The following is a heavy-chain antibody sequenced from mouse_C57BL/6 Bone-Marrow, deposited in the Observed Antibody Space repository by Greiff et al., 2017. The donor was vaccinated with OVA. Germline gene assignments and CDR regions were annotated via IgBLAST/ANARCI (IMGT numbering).Heavy chain of an antibody. CDR3: ARPDYYGSRDFDY. J-gene: IGHJ2*01. D-gene: IGHD1-1*01. CDR2: IHPNSGST. V-gene: IGHV1-64*01. CDR1: GYTFTSYW. Sequence: QVQLQQPGAELVKPGASVKLSCQASGYTFTSYWMHWVKQRPGQGLEWIGMIHPNSGSTNYNEKFKSKATLTVDKSSSTAYMQLSSLTSEDSAVYYCARPDYYGSRDFDYWGQGTTLTVSS.